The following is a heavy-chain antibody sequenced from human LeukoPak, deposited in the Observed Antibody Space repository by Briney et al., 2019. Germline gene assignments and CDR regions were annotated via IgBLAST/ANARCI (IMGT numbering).Heavy chain of an antibody. CDR1: GYTFTSYG. CDR3: ARVLLWDIVVVVAPGDY. D-gene: IGHD2-15*01. V-gene: IGHV1-18*01. Sequence: EASVKVSCKASGYTFTSYGISWVRQAPGQGLEWMGWISAYNGNTNYAQKLQGRVTMTTDTSTSTAYMELRSLRSDDTAVDYCARVLLWDIVVVVAPGDYWGQGTLVTVSS. J-gene: IGHJ4*02. CDR2: ISAYNGNT.